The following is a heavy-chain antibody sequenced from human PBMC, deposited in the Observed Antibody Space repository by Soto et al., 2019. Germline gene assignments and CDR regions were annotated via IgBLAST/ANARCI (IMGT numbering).Heavy chain of an antibody. CDR3: AKDHLGGAVADSFDY. CDR1: GFTFNGYA. J-gene: IGHJ4*02. D-gene: IGHD6-19*01. V-gene: IGHV3-23*01. Sequence: EVQLLESGGGLVQPGGSLRLSCTASGFTFNGYAMNWVRQAPGKGLEGVSAVTSGGTTTYYADSVKGRFTISRDNSRSTAYLQMNRLGVEDTAIYYCAKDHLGGAVADSFDYWGRGALVNVSS. CDR2: VTSGGTTT.